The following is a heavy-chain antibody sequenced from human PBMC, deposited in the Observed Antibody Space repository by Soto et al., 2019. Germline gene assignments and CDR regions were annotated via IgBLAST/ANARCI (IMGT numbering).Heavy chain of an antibody. J-gene: IGHJ4*02. CDR3: TRVGYCSGGSCYLYFDY. Sequence: SCKASGDTFTSYGISWVRQAPGQGLERMGWISAYSGNTNSAQKFQGRVTMTTDTSTSTAYMELRSLTSDDTAVYYCTRVGYCSGGSCYLYFDYWGQGTLVTVSS. CDR2: ISAYSGNT. D-gene: IGHD2-15*01. V-gene: IGHV1-18*01. CDR1: GDTFTSYG.